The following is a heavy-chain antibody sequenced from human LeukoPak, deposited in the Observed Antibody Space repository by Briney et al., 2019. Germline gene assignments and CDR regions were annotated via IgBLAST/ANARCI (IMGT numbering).Heavy chain of an antibody. CDR1: RLTFSSYD. CDR3: ARDPTGSGWSPGHFDY. D-gene: IGHD6-19*01. V-gene: IGHV3-48*04. J-gene: IGHJ4*02. Sequence: PGGSLRLSCAASRLTFSSYDMSWVRQAPGKGLEWVSYISSSGSTIYYADSLRGRFVISRDNAKNSLYLQMNSLRVEDTAVYYCARDPTGSGWSPGHFDYWGQGTLVTVSS. CDR2: ISSSGSTI.